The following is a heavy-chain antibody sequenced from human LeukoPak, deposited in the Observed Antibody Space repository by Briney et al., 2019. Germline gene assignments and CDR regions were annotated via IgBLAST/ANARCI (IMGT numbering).Heavy chain of an antibody. V-gene: IGHV3-23*01. J-gene: IGHJ4*02. CDR2: ISGSGGST. D-gene: IGHD2-15*01. CDR1: GFTFSSYA. CDR3: AKRYCSGGSCYMGFDC. Sequence: GGSLRLSCAASGFTFSSYAMSWVRQAPGKGLEWVSAISGSGGSTYYADSVKGRFTISRDNSKNTLYLQMNSLRAEDTAVYYCAKRYCSGGSCYMGFDCWGQGTLVTVSS.